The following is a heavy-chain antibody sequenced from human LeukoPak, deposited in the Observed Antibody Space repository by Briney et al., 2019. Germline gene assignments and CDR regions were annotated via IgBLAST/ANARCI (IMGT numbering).Heavy chain of an antibody. CDR1: GGSVSSGSYY. D-gene: IGHD1-26*01. V-gene: IGHV4-61*01. J-gene: IGHJ4*02. Sequence: SETLSLTCTVSGGSVSSGSYYWSWIRQPPGKGLEWIGYIYYSGSTNYTPSLKSRVTISVDTSKNQFSLKLSSVTAADTAVYYCASRKSGSYFPSIDYWGQGTLVTVSS. CDR3: ASRKSGSYFPSIDY. CDR2: IYYSGST.